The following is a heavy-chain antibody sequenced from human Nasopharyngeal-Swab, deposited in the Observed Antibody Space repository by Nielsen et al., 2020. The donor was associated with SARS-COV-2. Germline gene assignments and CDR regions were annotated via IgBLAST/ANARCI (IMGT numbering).Heavy chain of an antibody. CDR1: GFTFDDYA. Sequence: SLKISCAASGFTFDDYAMHWVRQAPGKGLEWVSGISWNSGSIGYADSVKDRFTISRDNAKNSLYLQMNSLRAEDTALYYCATNPNYYGMDVWGQGTTVTVSS. V-gene: IGHV3-9*01. CDR2: ISWNSGSI. CDR3: ATNPNYYGMDV. J-gene: IGHJ6*02.